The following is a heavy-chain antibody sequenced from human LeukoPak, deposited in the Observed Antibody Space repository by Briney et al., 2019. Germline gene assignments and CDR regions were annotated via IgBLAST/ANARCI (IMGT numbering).Heavy chain of an antibody. CDR2: ISAYNGNT. Sequence: ASAKVSCKASGYTFTSYGISWVRQAPGQGLEWMGWISAYNGNTNYAQKLQGRVTMTTDTSTSTAYMELRSLRSDDTAVYYCARGRRYCSGGSCYTLYYYYGMDVWGQGTTVTVSS. J-gene: IGHJ6*02. CDR3: ARGRRYCSGGSCYTLYYYYGMDV. CDR1: GYTFTSYG. V-gene: IGHV1-18*01. D-gene: IGHD2-15*01.